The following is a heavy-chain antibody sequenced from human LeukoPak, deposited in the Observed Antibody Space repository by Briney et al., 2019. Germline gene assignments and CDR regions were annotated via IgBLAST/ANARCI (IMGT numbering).Heavy chain of an antibody. CDR3: ARRISGRSYAFDI. J-gene: IGHJ3*02. CDR1: GFMVSRNY. D-gene: IGHD1-26*01. V-gene: IGHV3-53*01. CDR2: IYTGGST. Sequence: GGSLRLSCAASGFMVSRNYMSWVRQAPGKGLEWVSVIYTGGSTYYADSVKGRFTISRDNSKNTLNLQMNSLRAEDTALYYCARRISGRSYAFDIWGQGTMVTVSS.